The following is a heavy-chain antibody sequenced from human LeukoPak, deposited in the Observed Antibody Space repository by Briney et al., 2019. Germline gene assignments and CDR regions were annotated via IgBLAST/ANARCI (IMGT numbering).Heavy chain of an antibody. CDR2: ISSSTSYI. J-gene: IGHJ4*02. D-gene: IGHD5-12*01. CDR1: GFTFSSYS. CDR3: ARDGSGYDWGRYYFDY. V-gene: IGHV3-21*01. Sequence: GGSLRLSCAASGFTFSSYSMNWVRQAPGKGLEWVSSISSSTSYIYYADSVKGRFTISRDNAKNSVYLQMDSLRAEGTAVYYCARDGSGYDWGRYYFDYWGQGTLVTVSS.